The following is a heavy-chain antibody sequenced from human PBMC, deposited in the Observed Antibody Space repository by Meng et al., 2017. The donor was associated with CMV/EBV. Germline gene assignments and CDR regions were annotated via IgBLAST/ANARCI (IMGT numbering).Heavy chain of an antibody. CDR2: IRSKANSYAP. CDR3: TRQVDSSSWYYYYYGMDV. CDR1: GFTFSGSA. Sequence: GESLKISCAASGFTFSGSAMHWVRQASGKGLEWVGRIRSKANSYAPAYAASVKGRFTISRDESKNTAYLQMNSLKTEDTAVYYCTRQVDSSSWYYYYYGMDVWGQGTTVTVSS. V-gene: IGHV3-73*01. D-gene: IGHD6-6*01. J-gene: IGHJ6*02.